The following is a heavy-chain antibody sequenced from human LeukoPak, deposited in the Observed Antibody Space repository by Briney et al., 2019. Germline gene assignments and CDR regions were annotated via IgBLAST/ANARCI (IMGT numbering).Heavy chain of an antibody. CDR1: GFTFSSYA. CDR2: ISSNGGSI. J-gene: IGHJ4*02. CDR3: AKGIAAGGLTTFDY. Sequence: PGGSLRLSCAASGFTFSSYAINWVRQAPGKGLEYISGISSNGGSIYYADSVKGRFTISRDNSMNTLYLQMSSLRPEDTAVYYCAKGIAAGGLTTFDYWGQGTLVTVSS. D-gene: IGHD6-13*01. V-gene: IGHV3-64D*06.